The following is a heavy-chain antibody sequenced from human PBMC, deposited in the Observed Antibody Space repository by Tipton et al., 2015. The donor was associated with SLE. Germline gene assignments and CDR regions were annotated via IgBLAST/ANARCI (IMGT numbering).Heavy chain of an antibody. CDR3: AKDIRECFWI. J-gene: IGHJ4*02. D-gene: IGHD3-3*01. CDR2: IRYDGSNK. Sequence: SLRLSCAASGFTFSSYGMHWVRQAPGKGLEWVSFIRYDGSNKYYADSVKGRFTISRDNSKNTLYLQMNNLRAEDTAVYYCAKDIRECFWIWGQGTLVTVSS. CDR1: GFTFSSYG. V-gene: IGHV3-30*02.